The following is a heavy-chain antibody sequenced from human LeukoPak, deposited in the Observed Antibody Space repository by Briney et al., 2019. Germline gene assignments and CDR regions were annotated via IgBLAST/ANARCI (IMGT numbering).Heavy chain of an antibody. Sequence: PGGSLRLSCTASGFIFNSHGMHWVRQAPGKGLEWVAVIWYDGSNKYYADSVKGRFTISRDNSKNTVDLQMNSLRAEDTAVYYCVRDYHGSGPDYWGQGTQVTVSS. CDR2: IWYDGSNK. D-gene: IGHD3-10*01. CDR1: GFIFNSHG. V-gene: IGHV3-33*01. CDR3: VRDYHGSGPDY. J-gene: IGHJ4*02.